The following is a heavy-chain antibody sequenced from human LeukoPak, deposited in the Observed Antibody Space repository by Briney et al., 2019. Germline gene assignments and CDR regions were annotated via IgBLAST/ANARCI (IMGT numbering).Heavy chain of an antibody. V-gene: IGHV1-3*01. CDR3: ARDFADCSSTSCYVPDWYFDL. Sequence: ASVEVSCKASGYTFTSYAMHWVRQAPGQRLEWMGWINAGNGNTKYSQKFQGRVTITRDTSASTAYMELSSLRSEDTAVYYCARDFADCSSTSCYVPDWYFDLWGRGTLVTVSS. J-gene: IGHJ2*01. D-gene: IGHD2-2*01. CDR1: GYTFTSYA. CDR2: INAGNGNT.